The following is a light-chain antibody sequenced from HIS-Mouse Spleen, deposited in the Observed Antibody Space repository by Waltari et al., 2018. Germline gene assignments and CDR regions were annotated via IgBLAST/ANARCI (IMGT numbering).Light chain of an antibody. CDR1: SSTVGGYNY. CDR2: DVS. J-gene: IGLJ2*01. Sequence: QSALPQPASGSGPPGQSITISCTGPSSTVGGYNYVSWYQKHPGKAPRPMIYDVSNRPSGVSNRFSGSKSGNTASLTISGLQAEDEADYYCSSYTSSSFNVVFGGGTKLTVL. V-gene: IGLV2-14*03. CDR3: SSYTSSSFNVV.